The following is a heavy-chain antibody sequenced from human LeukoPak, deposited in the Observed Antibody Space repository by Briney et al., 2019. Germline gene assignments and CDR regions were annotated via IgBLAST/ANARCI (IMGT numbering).Heavy chain of an antibody. V-gene: IGHV4-4*07. D-gene: IGHD5-18*01. Sequence: PSETLSLTCSVSGVSISAYYWSWIRQPAGKGLEWIGRIYPGESIYASENTNYNPSLKSRVTISVDTSKNQFSLKLSSVTAADTAVYYCARGRQHIFDYWGQGTLVTVSS. CDR2: IYPGESIYASENT. J-gene: IGHJ4*02. CDR3: ARGRQHIFDY. CDR1: GVSISAYY.